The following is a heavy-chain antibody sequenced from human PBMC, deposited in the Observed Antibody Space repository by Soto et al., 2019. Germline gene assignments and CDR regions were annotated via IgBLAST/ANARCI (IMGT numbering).Heavy chain of an antibody. CDR3: ARSQTTVTSYHY. Sequence: SETLSLTCAVSGGSISSGGYSWSWIRQPPGKGLEWIGYIHHSGSTYYNPSLKSRVTISVDRSKNQFSLKLSSVTAADTAVYYCARSQTTVTSYHYWGQGTLVTVSS. D-gene: IGHD4-17*01. CDR1: GGSISSGGYS. CDR2: IHHSGST. J-gene: IGHJ4*02. V-gene: IGHV4-30-2*01.